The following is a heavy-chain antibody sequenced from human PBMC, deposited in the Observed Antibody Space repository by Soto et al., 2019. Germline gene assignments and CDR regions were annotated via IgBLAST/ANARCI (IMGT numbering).Heavy chain of an antibody. CDR3: ARHLHSDSVHITPVSPDY. V-gene: IGHV5-51*01. Sequence: GESLKISCKTSGYSFRSYWIGWVRQMPEKGLEWMVIIYPGDSNTRYSPSFQGQVTISADKSISTAFLQWSSLKAADSAMYYCARHLHSDSVHITPVSPDYWGQGTLVTVSS. CDR2: IYPGDSNT. D-gene: IGHD4-4*01. CDR1: GYSFRSYW. J-gene: IGHJ4*02.